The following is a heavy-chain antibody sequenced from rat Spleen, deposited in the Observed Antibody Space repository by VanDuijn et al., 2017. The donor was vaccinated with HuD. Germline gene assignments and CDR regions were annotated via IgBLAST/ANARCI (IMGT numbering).Heavy chain of an antibody. CDR3: TAGGGYWDY. V-gene: IGHV5-20*01. Sequence: EVQLVESGGGSVQPGMSLKLSCAASGFTFSDYYMAWVRQAPTKGLEWVASISYDGGRTNYRDFVKGRFTISRDNAKSTLYLQMNSLRSEDTATYYCTAGGGYWDYWGQGVMVTVSS. D-gene: IGHD1-11*01. CDR2: ISYDGGRT. CDR1: GFTFSDYY. J-gene: IGHJ2*01.